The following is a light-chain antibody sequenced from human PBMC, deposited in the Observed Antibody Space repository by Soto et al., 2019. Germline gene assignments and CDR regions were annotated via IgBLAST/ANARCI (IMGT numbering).Light chain of an antibody. J-gene: IGKJ5*01. Sequence: IVLTQSPATLSLSPGERAALSCRASQTVNNLAWYRQKPGQAPRLLIYDASSRAAGIPARFSGSGSGTDFTRTISSLEPEDFAVYYFQGSRAFGRGTRLEI. V-gene: IGKV3-11*01. CDR2: DAS. CDR1: QTVNN. CDR3: QGSRA.